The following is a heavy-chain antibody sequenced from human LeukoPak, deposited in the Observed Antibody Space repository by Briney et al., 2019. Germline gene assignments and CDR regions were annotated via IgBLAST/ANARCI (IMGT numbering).Heavy chain of an antibody. CDR3: ARDPTSSWETAFDI. J-gene: IGHJ3*02. CDR1: GFTFSNSY. D-gene: IGHD1-26*01. Sequence: GGSLRLSCAASGFTFSNSYMSWIRQAPGKGLEWISYISSSSGTIIHYADSVKGRFTISRDDAKNSLYLQMNRLRAEDTAVYYCARDPTSSWETAFDIWGQGTVVTVSS. CDR2: ISSSSGTII. V-gene: IGHV3-11*04.